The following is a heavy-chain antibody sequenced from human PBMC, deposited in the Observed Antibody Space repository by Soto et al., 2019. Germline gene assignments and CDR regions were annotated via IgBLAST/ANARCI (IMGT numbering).Heavy chain of an antibody. D-gene: IGHD7-27*01. Sequence: WTWIRQPPGKGLEWIAFIYYGGSTNYNPSLKSRVTISVDTSKNQFSLNLNSVTAADTAVYYRARPGRDWGSLEYWGQGTRVTVSS. CDR2: IYYGGST. J-gene: IGHJ4*02. CDR3: ARPGRDWGSLEY. V-gene: IGHV4-59*08.